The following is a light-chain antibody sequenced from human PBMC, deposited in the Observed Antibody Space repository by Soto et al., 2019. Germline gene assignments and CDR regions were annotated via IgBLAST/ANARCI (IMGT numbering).Light chain of an antibody. J-gene: IGLJ1*01. V-gene: IGLV2-14*01. CDR3: CSYTSSSTLYV. CDR2: DVS. Sequence: QSALTQPASVSGSPGQSITISCTGTSSDVGGYNYVSWYQQHPGKAPKLMIYDVSNRPSGVSTRFSGSKSGNTASLTISWLQAEDEDDYYCCSYTSSSTLYVFGTGTKLTVL. CDR1: SSDVGGYNY.